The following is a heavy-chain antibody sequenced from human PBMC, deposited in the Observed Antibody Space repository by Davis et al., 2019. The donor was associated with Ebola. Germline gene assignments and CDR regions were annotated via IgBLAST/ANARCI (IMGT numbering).Heavy chain of an antibody. CDR2: IYYSGST. CDR1: GGSISSSSYY. Sequence: SETLSLTCTVSGGSISSSSYYWGWIRQLPGKGLEWIGSIYYSGSTYYNPSLKSRVTISVDTSKNQFSLKLSSVTAADTAVYYCARDAPPTWNHYYGMDVWGQGTTVTVSS. V-gene: IGHV4-39*07. J-gene: IGHJ6*02. CDR3: ARDAPPTWNHYYGMDV. D-gene: IGHD1-1*01.